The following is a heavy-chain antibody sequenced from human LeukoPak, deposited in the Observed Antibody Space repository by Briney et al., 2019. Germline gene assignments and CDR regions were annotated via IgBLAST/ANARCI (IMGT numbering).Heavy chain of an antibody. CDR1: GYTFTSYY. D-gene: IGHD6-25*01. Sequence: ASVKVSCKASGYTFTSYYMHWVRQAPGQGLEWMGIINPSGGSTSYAQKFQGRVTMTRDTSTSTVYMELSSLRSEDTAVYYCARGPIAAAFYYYYMDVWGKGTTVTVSS. J-gene: IGHJ6*03. V-gene: IGHV1-46*01. CDR2: INPSGGST. CDR3: ARGPIAAAFYYYYMDV.